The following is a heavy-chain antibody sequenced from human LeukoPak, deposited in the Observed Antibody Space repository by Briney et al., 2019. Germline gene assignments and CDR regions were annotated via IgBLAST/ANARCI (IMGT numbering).Heavy chain of an antibody. CDR1: GFTFYSYW. Sequence: GGSLRLSCAASGFTFYSYWMHWVRQAPGKGLVWVSCINGDGSTSNYADSVKGRFTISRDNAKNTLYLQMNRLTVEDTAVYYCGRGMRDYYGLDYCGQGFPVTVSS. CDR2: INGDGSTS. D-gene: IGHD3-10*01. J-gene: IGHJ4*02. CDR3: GRGMRDYYGLDY. V-gene: IGHV3-74*01.